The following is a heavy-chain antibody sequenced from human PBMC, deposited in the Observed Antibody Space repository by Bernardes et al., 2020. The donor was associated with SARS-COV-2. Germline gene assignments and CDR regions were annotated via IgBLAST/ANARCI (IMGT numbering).Heavy chain of an antibody. CDR1: GFSLSTSGVG. Sequence: SGPTLVKPTQTLTLTCTFSGFSLSTSGVGVGWIRQPPGKALEWLALIYWDDDTRYSPSLKSRLTITKDTSKNQVVLTMTNMDPVDTATYYCAHSYCTNGVCYASWYFDLWGRGTLVTVSS. J-gene: IGHJ2*01. CDR3: AHSYCTNGVCYASWYFDL. D-gene: IGHD2-8*01. CDR2: IYWDDDT. V-gene: IGHV2-5*02.